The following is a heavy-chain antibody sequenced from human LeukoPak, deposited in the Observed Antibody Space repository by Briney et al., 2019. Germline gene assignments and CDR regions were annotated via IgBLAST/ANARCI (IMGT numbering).Heavy chain of an antibody. V-gene: IGHV3-23*01. Sequence: GGSLRLSCAASGFTFSSYAMSWVRQAPGKGLEWVSAISGSGGSTYYADSVEGRFTISRDNSKNTLYLQMNSLRAEDTAVYYCAKDQGGYTYGSFDYWGQGTLVTVSS. CDR2: ISGSGGST. J-gene: IGHJ4*02. D-gene: IGHD5-18*01. CDR1: GFTFSSYA. CDR3: AKDQGGYTYGSFDY.